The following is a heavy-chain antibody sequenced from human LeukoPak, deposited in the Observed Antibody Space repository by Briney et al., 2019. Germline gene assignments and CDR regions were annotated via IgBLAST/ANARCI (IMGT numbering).Heavy chain of an antibody. CDR1: GGSFSGYY. D-gene: IGHD6-13*01. J-gene: IGHJ4*02. V-gene: IGHV4-34*01. CDR2: INHSGST. CDR3: ARADLRYSSSWTHKSYYFDY. Sequence: SETLSLTCAVYGGSFSGYYRSWIRQPPGKGLEWIGEINHSGSTNYNPSLKSRVTISVDTSKNQFSLKLSSVTAADTAVYYCARADLRYSSSWTHKSYYFDYWGQGTLVTVSS.